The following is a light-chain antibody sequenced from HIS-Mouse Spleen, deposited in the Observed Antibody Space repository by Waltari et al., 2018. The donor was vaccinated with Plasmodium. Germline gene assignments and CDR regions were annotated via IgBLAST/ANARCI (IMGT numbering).Light chain of an antibody. Sequence: QSALTQPASVSGSPGQSITISCTGTSSDVGSYNLVTWYQQHQGKAPILMIYEGSKRPSGVSNRFSGSKSGNTASLTISGLQAEDEADYYCCSYAGSSTFVVFGGGTKLTVL. CDR1: SSDVGSYNL. V-gene: IGLV2-23*03. J-gene: IGLJ2*01. CDR3: CSYAGSSTFVV. CDR2: EGS.